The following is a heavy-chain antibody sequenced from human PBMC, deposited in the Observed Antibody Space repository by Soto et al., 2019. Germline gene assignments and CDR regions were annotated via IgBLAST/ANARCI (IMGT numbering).Heavy chain of an antibody. CDR1: GFTFSSYG. D-gene: IGHD3-22*01. J-gene: IGHJ3*02. V-gene: IGHV3-33*01. Sequence: GGSLRLSCAASGFTFSSYGMHWVRQAPGKGLEWVAVIWYDGSNKYYAGSVKGRFTISRDNSKNTLYLQMNSLRAEDTAVYYCAREKGTYYYDSSGRWGAFDIWGQGTMVTVSS. CDR2: IWYDGSNK. CDR3: AREKGTYYYDSSGRWGAFDI.